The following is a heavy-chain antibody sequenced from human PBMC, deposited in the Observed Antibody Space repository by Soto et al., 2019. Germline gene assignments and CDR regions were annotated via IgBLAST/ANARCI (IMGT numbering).Heavy chain of an antibody. Sequence: SVTLCVTCTVAGGYISSYYWSWIRQTPGKGKEGIGYIYYSASTYYNPSLKSRVTISVDRSKNQFSLKLSSVTAADTAVYYCARTESGTFDPWGQGTLVTVSS. CDR3: ARTESGTFDP. J-gene: IGHJ5*02. V-gene: IGHV4-59*12. CDR1: GGYISSYY. CDR2: IYYSAST. D-gene: IGHD1-7*01.